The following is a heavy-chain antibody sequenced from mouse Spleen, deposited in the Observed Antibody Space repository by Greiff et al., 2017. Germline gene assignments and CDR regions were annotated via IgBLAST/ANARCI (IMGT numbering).Heavy chain of an antibody. CDR2: ISYSGST. J-gene: IGHJ2*01. V-gene: IGHV3-1*01. D-gene: IGHD4-1*01. CDR3: ARGNWEGYFDY. CDR1: GYSITSGYY. Sequence: DVQLVESGPGMVKPSQSLSLTCTVTGYSITSGYYWHWIRHFPGNKLEWMGYISYSGSTNYNPSLKSRISITHDTSKNHFFLKLNSVTTEDTATYYCARGNWEGYFDYWGQGTTLTVSS.